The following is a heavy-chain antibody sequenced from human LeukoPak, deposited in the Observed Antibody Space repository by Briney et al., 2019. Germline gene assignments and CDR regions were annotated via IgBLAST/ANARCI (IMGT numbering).Heavy chain of an antibody. Sequence: PSVKVSCKASGGTFSNYAISWVRQAPGQGLEWMGGIIPIFGTANYAQKFQGRFTITADESTSTAYMELSSLRSEDTAVYYCARAGVAARLTPFDYWGQGTLVTVSS. J-gene: IGHJ4*02. D-gene: IGHD6-6*01. CDR3: ARAGVAARLTPFDY. CDR2: IIPIFGTA. V-gene: IGHV1-69*13. CDR1: GGTFSNYA.